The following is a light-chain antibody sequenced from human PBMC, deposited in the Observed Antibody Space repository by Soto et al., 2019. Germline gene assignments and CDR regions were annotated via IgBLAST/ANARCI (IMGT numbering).Light chain of an antibody. CDR3: QQRSNWPPGLT. Sequence: EIVLTQSPATLSLSPGERATLSCRASQSVSSYLAWYQQKPGQAPRLLIYDASNRATGIPARFSGSGSGTDFTLTISSLEPEDVAVYYCQQRSNWPPGLTFGGGTKVEIK. CDR2: DAS. J-gene: IGKJ4*01. V-gene: IGKV3-11*01. CDR1: QSVSSY.